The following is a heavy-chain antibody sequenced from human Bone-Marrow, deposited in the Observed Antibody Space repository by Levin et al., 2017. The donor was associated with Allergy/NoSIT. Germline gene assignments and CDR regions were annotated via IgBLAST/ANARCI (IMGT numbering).Heavy chain of an antibody. D-gene: IGHD3-3*01. CDR3: AKAADYGYYDGLDN. J-gene: IGHJ4*02. Sequence: SCAASGFIISNNYMTWVRQAPGKGLEWVSVLYMGGATRYADSVKGRFTISRDESKNMLHLQMNSLRVDDSAIYYCAKAADYGYYDGLDNWGQGTLVIVSS. CDR2: LYMGGAT. V-gene: IGHV3-53*01. CDR1: GFIISNNY.